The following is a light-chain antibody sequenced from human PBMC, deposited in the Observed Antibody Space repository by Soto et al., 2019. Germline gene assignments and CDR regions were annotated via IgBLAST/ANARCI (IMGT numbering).Light chain of an antibody. V-gene: IGLV2-14*01. CDR1: RSDIGDSNF. Sequence: QSVLTQPASVSGSPGQSVTISCTGPRSDIGDSNFISWYQHSPGKAPRLLIYEVNNRPSGVSKRFSGSKAGNTASLTISGLLDDDEADYFCASFSSATILVFGIGTKVTVL. J-gene: IGLJ1*01. CDR2: EVN. CDR3: ASFSSATILV.